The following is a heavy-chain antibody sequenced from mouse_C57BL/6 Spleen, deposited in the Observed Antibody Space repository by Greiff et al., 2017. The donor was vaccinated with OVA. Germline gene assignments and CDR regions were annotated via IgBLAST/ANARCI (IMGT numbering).Heavy chain of an antibody. CDR1: GYTFTNYK. CDR3: ARGDYDYDLDY. Sequence: VQLQQSGPELVKPGASVKMSCKASGYTFTNYKMHWVKQSPGKGLEWIGNINPNNGGTSYNQKFKGKATLTVNKSSSTAYMELRSLTSEDAAVDYCARGDYDYDLDYWGQGTTLTVSS. J-gene: IGHJ2*01. V-gene: IGHV1-22*01. D-gene: IGHD2-4*01. CDR2: INPNNGGT.